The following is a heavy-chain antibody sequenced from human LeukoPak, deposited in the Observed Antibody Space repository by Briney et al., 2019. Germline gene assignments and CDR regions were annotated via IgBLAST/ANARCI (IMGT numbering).Heavy chain of an antibody. J-gene: IGHJ4*02. CDR1: GGSCSGYY. Sequence: SETLSLTCAVYGGSCSGYYWSWIRQPPGKGLEWIGEINHSGSTNYNPSLKSRVTISVDTSKNQFSLKLSSVTAADTAVYYCARGQYSSGWYQYWGQGTLVTVSS. V-gene: IGHV4-34*01. D-gene: IGHD6-19*01. CDR2: INHSGST. CDR3: ARGQYSSGWYQY.